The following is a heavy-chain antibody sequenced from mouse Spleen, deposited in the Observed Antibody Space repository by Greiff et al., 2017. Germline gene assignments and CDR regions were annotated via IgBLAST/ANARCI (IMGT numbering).Heavy chain of an antibody. CDR2: IYPGSGNT. V-gene: IGHV1-66*01. J-gene: IGHJ4*01. CDR1: GYSFTSYY. Sequence: QVHVKQSGPELVKPGASVKISCKASGYSFTSYYIHWVKQRPGQGLEWIGWIYPGSGNTKYNEKFKGKATLTADTSSSTAYMQLSSLTSEDSAVYYCAREGSTVGRAMDYWGQGTSVTVSS. CDR3: AREGSTVGRAMDY. D-gene: IGHD1-1*01.